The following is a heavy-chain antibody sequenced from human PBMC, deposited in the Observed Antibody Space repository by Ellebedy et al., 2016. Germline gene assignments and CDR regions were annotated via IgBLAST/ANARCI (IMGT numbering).Heavy chain of an antibody. CDR1: DGSISSSSYY. CDR3: ARLLSIAARLPNHNWFDP. J-gene: IGHJ5*02. D-gene: IGHD6-6*01. CDR2: IYYSGST. V-gene: IGHV4-39*01. Sequence: GSLRLSCTVSDGSISSSSYYWGWIRQPPGKGLEWIGSIYYSGSTYYNPSLKSRVTISVDTSKNQFSLKLSSVTAADTAVYYCARLLSIAARLPNHNWFDPWGQGTLVTVSS.